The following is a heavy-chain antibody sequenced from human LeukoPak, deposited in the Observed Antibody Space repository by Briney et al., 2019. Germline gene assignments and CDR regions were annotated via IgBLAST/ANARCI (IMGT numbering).Heavy chain of an antibody. CDR3: ARDGAAGTLDY. CDR1: GGSFSGYY. CDR2: INHSGST. D-gene: IGHD6-13*01. Sequence: PSETLSLTCAVYGGSFSGYYWSWIRQPPGKGLEWIGEINHSGSTNYNPSLKSRVTISVDTSKNQFSLKLSSVTAADTAVYYCARDGAAGTLDYWGQGTLVTVSS. J-gene: IGHJ4*02. V-gene: IGHV4-34*01.